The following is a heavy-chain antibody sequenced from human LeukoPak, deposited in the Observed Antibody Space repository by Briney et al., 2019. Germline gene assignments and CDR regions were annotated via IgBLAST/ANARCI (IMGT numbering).Heavy chain of an antibody. CDR3: ARGKGTDGYNAEAEFDY. CDR2: IKQDGSEK. Sequence: GGSLRLPCAASGFTFSSYWMSWVRQAPGKGLEWVANIKQDGSEKYYVDSVKGRFTISRDNAKNSLYPQMNSLRAEDTAVYYCARGKGTDGYNAEAEFDYWGQGTLVTVSS. D-gene: IGHD5-24*01. J-gene: IGHJ4*02. V-gene: IGHV3-7*01. CDR1: GFTFSSYW.